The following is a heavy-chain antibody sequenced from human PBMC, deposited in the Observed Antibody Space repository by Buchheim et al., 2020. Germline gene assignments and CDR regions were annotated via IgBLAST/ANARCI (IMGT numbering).Heavy chain of an antibody. CDR1: GLTFSGDW. Sequence: EVQLVESGGGLVQPGGSLRLSCAASGLTFSGDWMHWVRQAPGRGLVWVSHITNDGRVTSYADSVKGRFTVSRDNAKKTVYLQMNSLRAEGTAVYYCARDRYYGMDVWGQGTT. CDR2: ITNDGRVT. CDR3: ARDRYYGMDV. J-gene: IGHJ6*02. V-gene: IGHV3-74*01.